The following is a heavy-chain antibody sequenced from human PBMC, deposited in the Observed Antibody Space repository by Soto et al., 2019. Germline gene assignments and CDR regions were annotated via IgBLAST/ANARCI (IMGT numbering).Heavy chain of an antibody. CDR3: AKMQGFFDY. CDR2: ISGDGGTT. CDR1: GFTFSSNG. V-gene: IGHV3-23*01. Sequence: EVHLLESGGGLVQPGGSLRLSCAASGFTFSSNGMSWVRQAPGKGLEWVSAISGDGGTTYYADSVKGRLTISRDNSKNTVYLQMNSLRAEDTAVYYCAKMQGFFDYWGQGTLVTVSS. J-gene: IGHJ4*02.